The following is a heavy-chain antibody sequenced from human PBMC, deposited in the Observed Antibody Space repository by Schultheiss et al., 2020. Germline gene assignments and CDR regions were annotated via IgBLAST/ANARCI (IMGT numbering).Heavy chain of an antibody. J-gene: IGHJ6*02. CDR2: IYHSGST. D-gene: IGHD3-9*01. V-gene: IGHV4-61*08. CDR3: ARDGHYDILAGMYYYYYYGMDV. Sequence: SETLSLTCTVSGGSISSGGYYWSWIRQHPGKGLEWIGEIYHSGSTNYNPSLKSRVTISVDTSKNQFSLKLSSVTAADTAVYYCARDGHYDILAGMYYYYYYGMDVWGQGTTVTVSS. CDR1: GGSISSGGYY.